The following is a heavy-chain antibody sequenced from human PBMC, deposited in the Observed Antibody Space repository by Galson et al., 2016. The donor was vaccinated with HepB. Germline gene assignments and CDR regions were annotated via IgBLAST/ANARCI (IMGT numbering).Heavy chain of an antibody. CDR2: ISLSGGT. Sequence: SETLSLTCAVSGGPISSSKWWSWVRQPPGKGPEWIGEISLSGGTSYIPSLKSRVTISIDKSKNQFSLKLSSVTAADTAVFYCARDRGYCSGDNCLYYLDYWGQGTLVTVSS. CDR3: ARDRGYCSGDNCLYYLDY. CDR1: GGPISSSKW. J-gene: IGHJ4*02. V-gene: IGHV4-4*02. D-gene: IGHD2-15*01.